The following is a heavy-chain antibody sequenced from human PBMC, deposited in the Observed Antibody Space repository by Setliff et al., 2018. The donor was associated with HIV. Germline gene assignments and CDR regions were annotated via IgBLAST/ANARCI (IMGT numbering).Heavy chain of an antibody. D-gene: IGHD5-12*01. V-gene: IGHV4-59*01. CDR1: DGSFSSDY. J-gene: IGHJ3*02. CDR2: IYYSGST. CDR3: ARAEMATIVAFDI. Sequence: SETLSLTCAVSDGSFSSDYWTWIRQTPGKGLEWIGYIYYSGSTKYNPSLTSRVTISVDTSKNHFSLKLTSVTAADTAVYYCARAEMATIVAFDIWGQGTMVT.